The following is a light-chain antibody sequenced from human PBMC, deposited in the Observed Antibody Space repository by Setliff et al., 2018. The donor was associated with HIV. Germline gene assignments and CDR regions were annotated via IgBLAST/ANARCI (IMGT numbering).Light chain of an antibody. CDR1: SSDVGDYNY. Sequence: QSVLTQPASVSGSPGQSITISCTGTSSDVGDYNYVSWYQQHPGKAPKVMIYDVSNRPSGVSNRFSVSKSGTAASLTISGLQAEDEADYYCSSYSSGSRLYVFGTGTKVTVL. CDR2: DVS. CDR3: SSYSSGSRLYV. V-gene: IGLV2-14*03. J-gene: IGLJ1*01.